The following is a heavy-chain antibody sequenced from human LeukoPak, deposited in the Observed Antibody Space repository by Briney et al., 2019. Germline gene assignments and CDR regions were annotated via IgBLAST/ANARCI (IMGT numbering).Heavy chain of an antibody. D-gene: IGHD6-6*01. V-gene: IGHV1-18*01. Sequence: ASVKVSCKASGFTFTKFAFHWVRQAPGQGLEWMGWINTINGNTDYAQKFQGRVTVTTDTSTSTAYLELRSLTSDDTAIYFCARRGAARPPYFYYYLDVGGEGTTVTVSS. CDR2: INTINGNT. CDR3: ARRGAARPPYFYYYLDV. CDR1: GFTFTKFA. J-gene: IGHJ6*03.